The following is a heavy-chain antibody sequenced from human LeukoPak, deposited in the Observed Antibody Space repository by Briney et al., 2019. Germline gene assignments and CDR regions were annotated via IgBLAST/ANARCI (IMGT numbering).Heavy chain of an antibody. CDR1: GFTFSSYS. CDR3: AKDGGSGWSFRYLLDY. Sequence: PGGSLRLSCAASGFTFSSYSMNWVRQAPGKGLEWVAFIRYDGSNKYYADSVKGRFTISRDNSKNTLYLQMNSLRAEDTAVYYCAKDGGSGWSFRYLLDYWGQGTLVTVSS. D-gene: IGHD6-19*01. V-gene: IGHV3-30*02. CDR2: IRYDGSNK. J-gene: IGHJ4*02.